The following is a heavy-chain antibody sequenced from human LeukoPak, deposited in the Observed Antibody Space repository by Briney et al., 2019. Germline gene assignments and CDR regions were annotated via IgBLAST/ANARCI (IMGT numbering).Heavy chain of an antibody. CDR1: GFTFDDYA. CDR3: AKQDGQLWLGLNY. CDR2: TSGDGGST. V-gene: IGHV3-43*02. Sequence: GGSLGLSCAGPGFTFDDYAMHWVRQAPGKGLEWVSLTSGDGGSTHYADSVKGRFTISRDNSKNSLYLQMNSLRTEDTALYYCAKQDGQLWLGLNYWGQGTLVTVSS. D-gene: IGHD5-18*01. J-gene: IGHJ4*02.